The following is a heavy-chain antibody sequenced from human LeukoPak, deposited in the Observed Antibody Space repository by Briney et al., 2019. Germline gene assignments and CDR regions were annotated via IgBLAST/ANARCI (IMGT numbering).Heavy chain of an antibody. Sequence: SETLSLTCSVSGGSISSRSYYWGWVRQPPGKGLEWIGSTYYTGSTYYNPSLRSRVSISGDTSKNQVSLKVNSVTAADTAVYYCARLGAAPGPPHYFYYGLDVWGQGTTVTVS. D-gene: IGHD6-13*01. CDR1: GGSISSRSYY. CDR2: TYYTGST. V-gene: IGHV4-39*01. CDR3: ARLGAAPGPPHYFYYGLDV. J-gene: IGHJ6*02.